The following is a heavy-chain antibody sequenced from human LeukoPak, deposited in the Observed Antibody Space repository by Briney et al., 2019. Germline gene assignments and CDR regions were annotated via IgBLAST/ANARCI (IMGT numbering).Heavy chain of an antibody. CDR1: GYTFTSYD. V-gene: IGHV1-8*01. CDR2: MNPNSGNT. CDR3: ARGRRRYDFWSGYYDYYYYYGMEV. Sequence: ASVKVSCKASGYTFTSYDINWVRQATGQGLEWMGWMNPNSGNTGYAQKFQGRVTMTRNTSISTAYMELSSLRSEDTAVYYGARGRRRYDFWSGYYDYYYYYGMEVGGKGTTVTVS. D-gene: IGHD3-3*01. J-gene: IGHJ6*04.